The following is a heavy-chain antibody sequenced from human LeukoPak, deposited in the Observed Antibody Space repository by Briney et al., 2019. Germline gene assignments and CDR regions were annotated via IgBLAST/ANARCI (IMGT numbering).Heavy chain of an antibody. J-gene: IGHJ4*02. Sequence: ISYDGSNKYYADSVKGRFTISRDNSKNTLYLQMNSLRADDTAVYYCARDRDSSGWYEGFDYRGQGTLVTVSS. CDR3: ARDRDSSGWYEGFDY. V-gene: IGHV3-30-3*01. D-gene: IGHD6-19*01. CDR2: ISYDGSNK.